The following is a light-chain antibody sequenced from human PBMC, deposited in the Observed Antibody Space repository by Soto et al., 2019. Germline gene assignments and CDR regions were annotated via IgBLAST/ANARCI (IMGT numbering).Light chain of an antibody. Sequence: EIVLTPSPATLSLSPVERATLSCRGSQSVRSHLVWYQQKPGQAPRLLIYGASSRATGIPDRFSGSGSGTDFTLTISRLEPEDFAVYYCQQYGSSPPTFGQGTRLEIK. V-gene: IGKV3-20*01. CDR1: QSVRSH. CDR2: GAS. J-gene: IGKJ5*01. CDR3: QQYGSSPPT.